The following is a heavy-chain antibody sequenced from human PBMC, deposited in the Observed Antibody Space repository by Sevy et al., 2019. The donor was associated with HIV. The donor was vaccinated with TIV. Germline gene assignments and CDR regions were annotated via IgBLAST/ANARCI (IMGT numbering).Heavy chain of an antibody. CDR3: ATTKDYYEGSGSPFDY. CDR1: GYTFSIYR. V-gene: IGHV1-18*01. Sequence: ASVKVSCKVSGYTFSIYRITWVRQAPGQGLEWMGWISPHTGDTKFAENFQDRVTMSTDTSTATAYMELSSLRSDDTAVYYCATTKDYYEGSGSPFDYWGQGTLVTVSS. J-gene: IGHJ4*02. CDR2: ISPHTGDT. D-gene: IGHD3-22*01.